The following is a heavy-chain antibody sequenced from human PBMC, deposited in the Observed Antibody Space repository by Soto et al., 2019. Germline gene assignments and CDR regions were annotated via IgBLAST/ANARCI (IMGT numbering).Heavy chain of an antibody. CDR2: ISYDGSNK. J-gene: IGHJ6*02. Sequence: GGSLRLSCAASGFTFSSYAMHWVRQAPGKGLEWVAVISYDGSNKYYADSVKGRFTISRDNSKNTLYLQMNSLRAEDTAVYYCARDQQYYGMDVWGQGTTVTVSS. V-gene: IGHV3-30-3*01. CDR1: GFTFSSYA. CDR3: ARDQQYYGMDV.